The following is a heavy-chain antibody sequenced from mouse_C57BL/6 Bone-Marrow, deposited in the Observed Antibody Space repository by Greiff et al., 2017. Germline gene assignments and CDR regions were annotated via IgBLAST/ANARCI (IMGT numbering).Heavy chain of an antibody. CDR2: IYPGSGST. CDR3: ARGGIYYYGSSWYFDV. V-gene: IGHV1-55*01. D-gene: IGHD1-1*01. J-gene: IGHJ1*03. CDR1: GYTFTSYW. Sequence: VQLQQPGAELVKPGASVKMSCKASGYTFTSYWITWVKQRPGQGLEWIGEIYPGSGSTNYNEKFKSKATLTVDTSSSTAYMQLSSLTSEDSAVYYCARGGIYYYGSSWYFDVWGTGTTVTVSS.